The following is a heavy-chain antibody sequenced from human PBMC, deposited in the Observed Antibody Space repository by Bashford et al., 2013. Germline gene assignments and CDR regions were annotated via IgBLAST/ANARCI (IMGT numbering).Heavy chain of an antibody. CDR2: IWYDGSNK. D-gene: IGHD1-14*01. V-gene: IGHV3-33*01. CDR3: VRARGVTVYNRYGMDV. J-gene: IGHJ6*02. Sequence: VRQAPGKGLEWVAVIWYDGSNKYYADSVKGRFTISRDNSKNSLYLQMNSLKTEDTAVYYCVRARGVTVYNRYGMDVWGQGTTVTVSS.